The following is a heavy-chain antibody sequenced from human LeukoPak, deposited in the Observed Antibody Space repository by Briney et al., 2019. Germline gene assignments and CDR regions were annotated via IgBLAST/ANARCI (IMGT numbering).Heavy chain of an antibody. CDR1: GFTFSYFA. Sequence: PGGSLRLSCAASGFTFSYFAMSWVRQAPGRGLEWVSAISTTGGTTYYADSVRGRFTISRDNSRNTLYLQMNSLRAEDTAIYYCAKNGDRGAYCSGGTCYPYYYYMDVWGKGTTVTISS. D-gene: IGHD2-15*01. J-gene: IGHJ6*03. CDR2: ISTTGGTT. V-gene: IGHV3-23*01. CDR3: AKNGDRGAYCSGGTCYPYYYYMDV.